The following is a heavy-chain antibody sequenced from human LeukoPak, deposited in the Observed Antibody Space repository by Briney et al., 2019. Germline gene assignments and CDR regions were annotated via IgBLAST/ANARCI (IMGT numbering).Heavy chain of an antibody. D-gene: IGHD2-15*01. V-gene: IGHV1-18*04. CDR2: ISAYNGNT. J-gene: IGHJ4*02. Sequence: ASVKVSCKASGYTFTSYGISWVRQAPGQGLEWVGWISAYNGNTNYAQKLQGRVTMTTDTSTSTAYMELRSLRSDDTAVYYCARDFRYCSGGSCYGLYWGQGTLVTVSS. CDR3: ARDFRYCSGGSCYGLY. CDR1: GYTFTSYG.